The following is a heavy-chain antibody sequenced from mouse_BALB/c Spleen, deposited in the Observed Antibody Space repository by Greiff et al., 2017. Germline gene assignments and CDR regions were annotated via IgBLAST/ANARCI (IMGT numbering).Heavy chain of an antibody. CDR3: ARSFGYGQAWFAY. J-gene: IGHJ3*01. CDR1: GFNIKDTY. D-gene: IGHD2-2*01. CDR2: IDPANGNT. V-gene: IGHV14-3*02. Sequence: EVQLQQSGAELVKPGASVKLSCTASGFNIKDTYMHWVKQRPEQGLEWIGRIDPANGNTKYDPKFQGKATITADTSSNTAYLQLSSLTSEDTAVYYCARSFGYGQAWFAYWGQGTLVTVSA.